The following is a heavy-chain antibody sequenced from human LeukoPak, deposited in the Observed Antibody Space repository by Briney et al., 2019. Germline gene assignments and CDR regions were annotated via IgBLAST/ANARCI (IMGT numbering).Heavy chain of an antibody. V-gene: IGHV3-48*04. CDR3: ARVLAAAGWD. CDR2: ISSSSSTI. CDR1: GFTFSSYS. D-gene: IGHD6-13*01. Sequence: PGGSLRLSCAASGFTFSSYSMNWVRQAPGKGLEWISYISSSSSTIYYADSVKGRFTISRDNVKNSLYLQMNSLRAEDTAIYYCARVLAAAGWDWGQGTPVTVSS. J-gene: IGHJ4*02.